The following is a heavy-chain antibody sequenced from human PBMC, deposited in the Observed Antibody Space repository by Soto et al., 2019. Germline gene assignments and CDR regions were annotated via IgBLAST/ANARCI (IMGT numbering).Heavy chain of an antibody. V-gene: IGHV1-18*01. D-gene: IGHD1-26*01. CDR3: ASDREASIIGPNDAFDI. J-gene: IGHJ3*02. Sequence: ASVKVSCKASGYTFTSYGISWVRQAPGQGLEWMGWISAYNGNTNYAQKLQGRVTMTTDTSTRTAYMELRSLRSDDTAVYYCASDREASIIGPNDAFDIWGQGTMVTVS. CDR2: ISAYNGNT. CDR1: GYTFTSYG.